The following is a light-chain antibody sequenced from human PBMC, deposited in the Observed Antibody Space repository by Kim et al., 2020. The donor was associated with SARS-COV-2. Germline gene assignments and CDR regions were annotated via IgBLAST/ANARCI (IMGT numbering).Light chain of an antibody. J-gene: IGLJ2*01. CDR1: SLRSYY. Sequence: SSELTQDPAVSVALGQTVRITCQGDSLRSYYASWYQQKPGQAPVLVIYGKNNRPSGIPDRFSGSSSGNTASLTITGAHAEDEADYYCNSRDSSGNHVVFG. CDR2: GKN. V-gene: IGLV3-19*01. CDR3: NSRDSSGNHVV.